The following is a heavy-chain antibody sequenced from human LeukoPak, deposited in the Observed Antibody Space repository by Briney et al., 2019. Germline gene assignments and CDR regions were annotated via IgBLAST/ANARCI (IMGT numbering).Heavy chain of an antibody. V-gene: IGHV3-23*01. CDR1: GFTFSSYA. CDR2: ISGSGDST. Sequence: GGSLRLSCAASGFTFSSYAMSWFRQAPGKGLEWVSAISGSGDSTYYADSVKGRFTISRDNSKNTLYLQMNSLRAEDTAVYYCAKAGAVVVVAAKYFDYWGQGTLVTVSS. J-gene: IGHJ4*02. CDR3: AKAGAVVVVAAKYFDY. D-gene: IGHD2-15*01.